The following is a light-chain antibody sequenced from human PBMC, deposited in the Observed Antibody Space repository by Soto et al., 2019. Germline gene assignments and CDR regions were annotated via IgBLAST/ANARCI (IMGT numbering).Light chain of an antibody. Sequence: QSVLTQPPSVSGAPGQRVTISCTGSSSNIGAGYDVQWYQQLPGTAPKLLIYGNSNRPSGVPDRFSGSKSGTSASLAITGLQAEDEADYYCQSYDSSLSGVVFGGATKLTVL. CDR2: GNS. V-gene: IGLV1-40*01. J-gene: IGLJ2*01. CDR3: QSYDSSLSGVV. CDR1: SSNIGAGYD.